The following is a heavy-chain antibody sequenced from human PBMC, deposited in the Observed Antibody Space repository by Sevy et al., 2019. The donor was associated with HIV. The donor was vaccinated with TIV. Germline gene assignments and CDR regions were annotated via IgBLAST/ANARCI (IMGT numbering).Heavy chain of an antibody. V-gene: IGHV3-23*01. Sequence: GGSLRLSCAASEVTFNNYAMSWVRQAPGKGLEWVSSISGSGGETYYADSVKGRFTIARDKSKNTLYLQMNSLRAEDTAVYYCAKDLILVVGEALDIWGQGTMVTVSS. D-gene: IGHD3-16*01. CDR2: ISGSGGET. CDR3: AKDLILVVGEALDI. J-gene: IGHJ3*02. CDR1: EVTFNNYA.